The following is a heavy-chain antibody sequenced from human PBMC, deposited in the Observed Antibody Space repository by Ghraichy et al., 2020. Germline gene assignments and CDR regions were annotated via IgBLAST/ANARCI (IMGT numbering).Heavy chain of an antibody. CDR3: AAVTYNWKAYRSSGLNSFDA. CDR1: NVALRSGNFY. V-gene: IGHV4-39*01. J-gene: IGHJ5*02. Sequence: SETLSLTCSVSNVALRSGNFYWACMRQPQGKGRQWVVTGIWSGTTYDNPSLGNRADMTADSSKNVISLKMWPLTAAETAVYYCAAVTYNWKAYRSSGLNSFDAWGQGIPVTVSS. CDR2: GIWSGTT. D-gene: IGHD1-1*01.